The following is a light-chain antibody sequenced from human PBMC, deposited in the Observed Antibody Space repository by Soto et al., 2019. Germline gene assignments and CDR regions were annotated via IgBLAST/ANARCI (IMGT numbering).Light chain of an antibody. CDR3: QQYYSYPFA. J-gene: IGKJ3*01. CDR1: QGISSY. Sequence: AIRMTQSPSSLSASTGDRVTITCRASQGISSYLAWYQQKPGKAPKLLIYAASTLQSGVPSRFSGSGSGTDFTLTISCLQSEDFETYYCQQYYSYPFAFGPGTKVYIK. V-gene: IGKV1-8*01. CDR2: AAS.